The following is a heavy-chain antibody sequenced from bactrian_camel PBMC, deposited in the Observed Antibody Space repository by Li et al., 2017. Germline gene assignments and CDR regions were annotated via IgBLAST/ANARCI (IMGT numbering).Heavy chain of an antibody. V-gene: IGHV3S53*01. Sequence: VQLVESGGGSAQAGRSLRLSCAASGSIQRTNCMGWFRQAPGKERDWVATDNGVGTTYYGDSVKGRFVISRDNAKNTVYLQMFNLRPEDTAIYYCAADAGKYYAAAKAPDMDYRGQGTQVTVS. CDR2: DNGVGTT. CDR1: GSIQRTNC. D-gene: IGHD2*01. J-gene: IGHJ4*01.